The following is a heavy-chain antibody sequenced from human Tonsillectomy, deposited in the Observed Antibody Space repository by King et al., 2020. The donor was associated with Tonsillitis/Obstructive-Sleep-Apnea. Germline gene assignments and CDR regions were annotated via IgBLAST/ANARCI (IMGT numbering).Heavy chain of an antibody. J-gene: IGHJ4*02. V-gene: IGHV1-2*06. CDR1: GYTFIGYH. D-gene: IGHD4-17*01. CDR3: ATKYGDYAMLLPEF. Sequence: AQLVQSGAEVKKPGASVKVSCKASGYTFIGYHIHWVRQAPGQGLEWMGRINPNGGGTNYVERFQDRLTLTTDTSTSTAYLELSRLSSDDTAVYYCATKYGDYAMLLPEFWGQGSLVIVAS. CDR2: INPNGGGT.